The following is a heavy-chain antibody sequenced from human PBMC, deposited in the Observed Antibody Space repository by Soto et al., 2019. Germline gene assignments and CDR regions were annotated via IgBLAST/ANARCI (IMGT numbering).Heavy chain of an antibody. V-gene: IGHV4-39*01. D-gene: IGHD5-12*01. CDR2: IYYSGST. J-gene: IGHJ4*02. Sequence: SETLSLTCTVSGCSISSSSYYWGWIRQPPGKGLEWIGSIYYSGSTYYNPSLKSRVTISVDTSKNQFSLKLSSVTAADTAVYYCARHYSGYDNWGQGTLVTVSS. CDR3: ARHYSGYDN. CDR1: GCSISSSSYY.